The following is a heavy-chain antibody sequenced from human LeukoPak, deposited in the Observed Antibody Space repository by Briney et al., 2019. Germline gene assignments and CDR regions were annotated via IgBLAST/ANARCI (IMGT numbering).Heavy chain of an antibody. V-gene: IGHV4-59*12. CDR3: VRCGSYCLDY. CDR2: IYYSGST. D-gene: IGHD1-26*01. J-gene: IGHJ4*02. Sequence: SETLSLTCTVSGGSISSYYWSWIRQPPGKGLEWIGCIYYSGSTNYNPSLKSRVSISVDKSKNQLSLNLNSVTAADTAVYYCVRCGSYCLDYWGQGTLVTVSS. CDR1: GGSISSYY.